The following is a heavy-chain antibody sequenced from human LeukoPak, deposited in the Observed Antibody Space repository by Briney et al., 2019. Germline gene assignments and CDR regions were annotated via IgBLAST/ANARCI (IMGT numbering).Heavy chain of an antibody. Sequence: ASVKVSCKASGGTFSSYAISWVRQAPGQGLEWMGGIIPIFGTANYAQKFQGRVTITADESTSTAYMELSSLRSEDTAVYYCARGGPVGSGYYFDYWGQGTLVTVSS. CDR2: IIPIFGTA. D-gene: IGHD3-22*01. CDR3: ARGGPVGSGYYFDY. J-gene: IGHJ4*02. CDR1: GGTFSSYA. V-gene: IGHV1-69*13.